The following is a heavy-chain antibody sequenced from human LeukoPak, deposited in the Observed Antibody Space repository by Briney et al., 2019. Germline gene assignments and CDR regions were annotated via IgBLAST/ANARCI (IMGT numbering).Heavy chain of an antibody. V-gene: IGHV3-30-3*01. CDR1: GFTFSSYA. CDR2: ISYDGSNK. D-gene: IGHD1-26*01. Sequence: GGSLRLSCAASGFTFSSYAMHWVRQAPGKGLEWVAVISYDGSNKYYADSVKGRFTISRDNSKNTLYLQMNSLRAEDTAVYYCARGASVSGGTFDSWGQGTLVTVSS. J-gene: IGHJ4*02. CDR3: ARGASVSGGTFDS.